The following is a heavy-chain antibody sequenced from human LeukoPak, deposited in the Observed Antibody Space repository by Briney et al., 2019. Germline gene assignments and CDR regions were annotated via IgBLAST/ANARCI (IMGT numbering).Heavy chain of an antibody. CDR1: GFTYSTFE. CDR3: ASLWELHD. CDR2: INSRGDTI. V-gene: IGHV3-48*03. J-gene: IGHJ4*02. D-gene: IGHD1-26*01. Sequence: GGSLRLSCAASGFTYSTFEMNWVRQAPGKGLEWISYINSRGDTIYYADSVKGRFTVSRDNAKNSLYLQMNSLRAEDTAVYYCASLWELHDWGQGTLVTVSS.